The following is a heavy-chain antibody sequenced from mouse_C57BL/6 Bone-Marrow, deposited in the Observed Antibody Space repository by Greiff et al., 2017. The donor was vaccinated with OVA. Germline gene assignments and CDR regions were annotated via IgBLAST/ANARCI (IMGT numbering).Heavy chain of an antibody. Sequence: EVHLVESGPELVKPGASVKIPCKASGYTFTDYNMDWVKQSHGKSLEWIGDINPNNGGTIYNQKFKGKATLTVDKSSSTAYMELRSLTSEDTAVYYCARVNYSVFDYWGQGTTLTVSS. CDR2: INPNNGGT. D-gene: IGHD2-12*01. V-gene: IGHV1-18*01. CDR3: ARVNYSVFDY. CDR1: GYTFTDYN. J-gene: IGHJ2*01.